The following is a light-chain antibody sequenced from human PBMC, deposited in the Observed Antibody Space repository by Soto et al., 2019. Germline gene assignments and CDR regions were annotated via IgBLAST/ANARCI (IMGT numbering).Light chain of an antibody. J-gene: IGKJ4*01. CDR1: QSLSSY. CDR3: QQANSFPLT. CDR2: DAS. V-gene: IGKV3-11*01. Sequence: EIVLTQSPATVSLSPGERATLSCWASQSLSSYLAWYQQKPGQAPRLLIYDASNRANGIPARFTGSGSGTDFTLTISSLQPEDFATYYCQQANSFPLTFGGGTKVDIK.